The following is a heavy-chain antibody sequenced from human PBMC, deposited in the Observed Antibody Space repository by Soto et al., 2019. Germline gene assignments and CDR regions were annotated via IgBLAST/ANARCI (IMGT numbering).Heavy chain of an antibody. CDR2: IYYSGST. CDR1: GGSVSSGSYY. J-gene: IGHJ4*02. V-gene: IGHV4-61*01. CDR3: ARESTTFDY. D-gene: IGHD1-26*01. Sequence: SETLSLTCTVSGGSVSSGSYYWSWIRQPPGKGLEWIGYIYYSGSTNYNPSLKSRVTISADTSRNQFSLKVSSVTAADTAVYYCARESTTFDYWGQGMLVTVSS.